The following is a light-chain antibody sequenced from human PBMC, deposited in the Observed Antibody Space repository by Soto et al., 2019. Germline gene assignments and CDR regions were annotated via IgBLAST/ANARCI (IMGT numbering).Light chain of an antibody. V-gene: IGKV3-15*01. J-gene: IGKJ2*01. CDR1: QSVNNN. CDR2: GAS. Sequence: EVLMTQSPATLSVSPGERATLSCRASQSVNNNLAWYQQKPGQAPRLLISGASIRAAGIPARFSGSGSETEFTLTIGSLPSEDFAVYYCQEYNGWPPYTFGQGTKLEIK. CDR3: QEYNGWPPYT.